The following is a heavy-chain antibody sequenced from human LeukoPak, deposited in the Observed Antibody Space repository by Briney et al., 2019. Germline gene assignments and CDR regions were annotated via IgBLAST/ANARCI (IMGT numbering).Heavy chain of an antibody. CDR1: GFTFNDYY. J-gene: IGHJ5*02. CDR2: INIGGTNT. CDR3: ATDGAGFDT. Sequence: GGSLRLFCAASGFTFNDYYMSWIRQAPGKGLEWLSYINIGGTNTHYADSVKGRFTISRDNAKKSLYLEMNNLRAEDTAVYYCATDGAGFDTWGQGVLVTVSS. V-gene: IGHV3-11*01.